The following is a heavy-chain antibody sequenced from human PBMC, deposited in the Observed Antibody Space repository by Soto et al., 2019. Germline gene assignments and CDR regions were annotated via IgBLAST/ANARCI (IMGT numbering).Heavy chain of an antibody. CDR3: ARDAAGYSSGWYRCDY. Sequence: SVKVSCKASGGTFSSYAISWVRQAHGQGLEWMGGIIPILGTANYAQKLQGRVTITADKSTSTAYMELSSMRSEDTAVYYCARDAAGYSSGWYRCDYWGQGNLITVS. D-gene: IGHD6-19*01. J-gene: IGHJ4*02. CDR2: IIPILGTA. V-gene: IGHV1-69*06. CDR1: GGTFSSYA.